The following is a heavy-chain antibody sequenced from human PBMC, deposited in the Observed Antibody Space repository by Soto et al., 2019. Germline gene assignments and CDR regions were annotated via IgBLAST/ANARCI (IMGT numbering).Heavy chain of an antibody. CDR1: GGSISSSSYY. Sequence: QLQLQESGPGLVKPSETLSLTCTVSGGSISSSSYYWGWIRQPPGKGLEWIGSIYYSGSTYYNPSLKSRVTISVDTSKNQFSLKLSSVTAADTAVYYCAREHSVAAAGIWGQGTLVTVSS. J-gene: IGHJ4*02. CDR2: IYYSGST. CDR3: AREHSVAAAGI. D-gene: IGHD6-13*01. V-gene: IGHV4-39*01.